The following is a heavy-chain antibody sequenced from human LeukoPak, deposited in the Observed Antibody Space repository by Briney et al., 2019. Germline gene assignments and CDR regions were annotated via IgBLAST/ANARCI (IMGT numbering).Heavy chain of an antibody. J-gene: IGHJ3*02. V-gene: IGHV1-8*03. Sequence: ASVKVSCKASGYTFTSYDINWVRQAPGQGREWMGWMNPNSGNTGYAQKLQGRVTITRNTSISTAYMELSSLRSEDTAVYYCASAVSGYSYVRAFDIWGQGTMVTVSS. D-gene: IGHD5-18*01. CDR1: GYTFTSYD. CDR3: ASAVSGYSYVRAFDI. CDR2: MNPNSGNT.